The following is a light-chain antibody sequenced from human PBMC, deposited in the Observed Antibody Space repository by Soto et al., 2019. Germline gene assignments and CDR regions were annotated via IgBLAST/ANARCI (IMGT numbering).Light chain of an antibody. Sequence: ENVLTQSPGTLSLSPGERATLSCRASQSVGSRFLAWYQQKPGQAPRLLISGTFSRATGIPDRFSGSGSGTDFTLTISSLQSEDFAVYYCQQYGSSGTFGQGTRVDIK. V-gene: IGKV3-20*01. CDR1: QSVGSRF. J-gene: IGKJ1*01. CDR2: GTF. CDR3: QQYGSSGT.